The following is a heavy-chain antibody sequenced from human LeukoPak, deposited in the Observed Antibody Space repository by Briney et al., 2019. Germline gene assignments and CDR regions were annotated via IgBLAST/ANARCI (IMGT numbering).Heavy chain of an antibody. CDR3: ARDQAPSFSGGHYDVFDI. J-gene: IGHJ3*02. CDR2: IKQDGSEK. V-gene: IGHV3-7*01. Sequence: GGSLRLSCAASGFTFSSYWMSWVRQAPGKGLEWVANIKQDGSEKYYVDSVKGRFTISRDNAMNSLYLQMNSLRAEDTAVYYCARDQAPSFSGGHYDVFDIWGQGTVVTVSS. CDR1: GFTFSSYW. D-gene: IGHD1-26*01.